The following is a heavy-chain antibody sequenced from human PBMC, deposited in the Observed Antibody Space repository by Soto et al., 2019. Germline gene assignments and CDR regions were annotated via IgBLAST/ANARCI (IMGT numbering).Heavy chain of an antibody. CDR2: TYYRSRWYN. Sequence: SQTHSLTCAISGDSVSSNSAAWNWIRPSPSRGLEWLGRTYYRSRWYNDYAVSVKSRITVNPDTSKNQFSLHLNSVTPEDTAVYYCASQQGAEDAFDIWGQGTMVTVSS. D-gene: IGHD1-26*01. J-gene: IGHJ3*02. CDR1: GDSVSSNSAA. V-gene: IGHV6-1*01. CDR3: ASQQGAEDAFDI.